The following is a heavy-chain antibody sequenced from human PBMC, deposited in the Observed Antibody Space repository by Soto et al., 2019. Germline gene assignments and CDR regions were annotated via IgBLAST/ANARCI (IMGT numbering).Heavy chain of an antibody. V-gene: IGHV3-23*01. CDR2: IGADGDGI. CDR3: AKYSTTAASRYFDL. J-gene: IGHJ4*02. D-gene: IGHD2-15*01. Sequence: GSLRLSCVASGFTFRTYAVAWIRKAPGMGLEWVSVIGADGDGIQYADPVVGRFTISRDNSQRSLYMRMISLRAEDTAVYCSAKYSTTAASRYFDLWGQGTLVTVAS. CDR1: GFTFRTYA.